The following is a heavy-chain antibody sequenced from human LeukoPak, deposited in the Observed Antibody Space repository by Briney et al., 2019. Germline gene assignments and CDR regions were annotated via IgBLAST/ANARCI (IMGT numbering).Heavy chain of an antibody. CDR1: GFSVSNNY. Sequence: GGSLRLSCVVSGFSVSNNYVSWVRQAPGKGLEWVSAISGSGGSTYYADSVKGRFTISRDNSKNTLYLQMNSLRAEDTAVYYCAKVTYDFWSGYIDYWGQGTLVTVSS. D-gene: IGHD3-3*01. CDR2: ISGSGGST. CDR3: AKVTYDFWSGYIDY. V-gene: IGHV3-23*01. J-gene: IGHJ4*02.